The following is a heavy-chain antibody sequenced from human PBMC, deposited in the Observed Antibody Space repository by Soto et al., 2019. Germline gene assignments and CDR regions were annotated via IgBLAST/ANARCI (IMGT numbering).Heavy chain of an antibody. CDR3: ASLGRHG. Sequence: EVQLVESGGGLVQPGGSLRLSCAASGFTFSDSWMDWVRQAPGKGPEWVANIKHDGSEKNYVVSVKDRFTISRDNAKNSLYLQMNSLRAEDTAVYYCASLGRHGWGQGTTVTVSS. CDR1: GFTFSDSW. V-gene: IGHV3-7*01. J-gene: IGHJ6*02. CDR2: IKHDGSEK. D-gene: IGHD3-16*01.